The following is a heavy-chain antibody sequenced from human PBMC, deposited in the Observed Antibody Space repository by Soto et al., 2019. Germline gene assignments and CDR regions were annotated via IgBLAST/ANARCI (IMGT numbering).Heavy chain of an antibody. CDR2: VNPSGGYT. Sequence: GASVKVSSKASGYTFTSYGISWVRQAPGQGLEWMGIVNPSGGYTSYAQKFQGRVTMTRDTSTSTVYMELSSLRSEDTAVYYCATTIFGVVVGYWGQGTLVTVSS. CDR1: GYTFTSYG. D-gene: IGHD3-3*01. V-gene: IGHV1-46*03. CDR3: ATTIFGVVVGY. J-gene: IGHJ4*02.